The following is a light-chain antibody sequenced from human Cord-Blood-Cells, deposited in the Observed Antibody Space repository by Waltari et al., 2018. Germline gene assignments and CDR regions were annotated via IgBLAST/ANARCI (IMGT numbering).Light chain of an antibody. CDR3: CSYAGSSNWV. CDR1: SSDVGSYNL. Sequence: QSALTQPASVSGSPGQSITISCTGTSSDVGSYNLVSWYQQHPGKAPKLMIYEVSKRPSGVSNRFSGSKSGNTASLTISGLQAEDEADYYCCSYAGSSNWVFGGGTTLTVL. J-gene: IGLJ3*02. CDR2: EVS. V-gene: IGLV2-23*02.